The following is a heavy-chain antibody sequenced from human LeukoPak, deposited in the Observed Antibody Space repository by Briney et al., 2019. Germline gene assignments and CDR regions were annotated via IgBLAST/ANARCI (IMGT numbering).Heavy chain of an antibody. V-gene: IGHV4-31*03. CDR2: IYYSGST. D-gene: IGHD1-26*01. CDR1: GGSISSGGYY. Sequence: SETLSLTCTVSGGSISSGGYYWSWIRQHPGKGLEWIGYIYYSGSTYYNPSLKSRVTISVDTSKNQFSLKLSSVTAADTAVYYCARGPLVGATIPYYYGMDVWGQGTTVTVSS. J-gene: IGHJ6*02. CDR3: ARGPLVGATIPYYYGMDV.